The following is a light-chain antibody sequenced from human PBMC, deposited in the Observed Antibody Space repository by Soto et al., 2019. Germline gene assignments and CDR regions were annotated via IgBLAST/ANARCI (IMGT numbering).Light chain of an antibody. Sequence: DIQMTQSPSTLSASVGGRVTITCRASQSISSWLAWYQQKPGKAPKLLIYDASSLESGVPSRFSGSESGTEFTLTISSLQPDDFATYYCQQYNSQGTFGQGTKVDIK. CDR3: QQYNSQGT. CDR1: QSISSW. CDR2: DAS. V-gene: IGKV1-5*01. J-gene: IGKJ1*01.